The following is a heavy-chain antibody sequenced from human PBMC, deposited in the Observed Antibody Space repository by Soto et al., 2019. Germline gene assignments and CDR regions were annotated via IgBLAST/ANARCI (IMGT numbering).Heavy chain of an antibody. J-gene: IGHJ6*02. D-gene: IGHD3-22*01. Sequence: SVKVSCKASGGTFSSYAISWVRQAPGQGLEWMGGIIPIFGTANYAQKFQGRVTITADESTSTAYMELSSLRSEDTAVYHCARVSEDSSGYYYYYYGMDVWGQGTTVTVSS. V-gene: IGHV1-69*13. CDR2: IIPIFGTA. CDR1: GGTFSSYA. CDR3: ARVSEDSSGYYYYYYGMDV.